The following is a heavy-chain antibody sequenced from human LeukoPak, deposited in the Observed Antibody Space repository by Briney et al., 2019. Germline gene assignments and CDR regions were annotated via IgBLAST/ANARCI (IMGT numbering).Heavy chain of an antibody. CDR1: GGSISSHH. Sequence: SETLSLTCTVSGGSISSHHWSWIRQPPGEGLEWIGYIYYSGSTNYNPSLKSRVTISVDTSKNQFSLKLSSVTAADTAVYYCAREDWGSYNWFDPWGQGTLVTVSS. J-gene: IGHJ5*02. CDR3: AREDWGSYNWFDP. V-gene: IGHV4-59*11. D-gene: IGHD7-27*01. CDR2: IYYSGST.